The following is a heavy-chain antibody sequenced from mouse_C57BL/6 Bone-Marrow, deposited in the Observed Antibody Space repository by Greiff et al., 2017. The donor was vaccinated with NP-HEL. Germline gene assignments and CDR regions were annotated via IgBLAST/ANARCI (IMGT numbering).Heavy chain of an antibody. V-gene: IGHV10-1*01. D-gene: IGHD2-5*01. CDR1: GFSFNTYA. Sequence: EVQLVESGGGLVQPKGSLKLSCAASGFSFNTYAMNWVRQAPGKGLEWVARIRSKSNNYATYYADSVKDRFTISRDDSESMLYLQMNNLKTEDTAMYYCVRGVYSNCPFAYWGQGTLVTVSA. CDR2: IRSKSNNYAT. CDR3: VRGVYSNCPFAY. J-gene: IGHJ3*01.